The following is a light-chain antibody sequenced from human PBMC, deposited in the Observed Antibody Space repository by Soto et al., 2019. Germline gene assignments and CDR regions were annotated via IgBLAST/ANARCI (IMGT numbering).Light chain of an antibody. J-gene: IGLJ1*01. CDR2: EGT. V-gene: IGLV2-23*01. Sequence: QSALTQPASVSGSPGQSITISCTGTSSDVGSYNLVSWYQHHPGKAPKLMIYEGTKRPSGVSNRLSASKSGNTASLTITGLQAEDEADYYCCSYAGSSASYGFGTGTKVTVL. CDR1: SSDVGSYNL. CDR3: CSYAGSSASYG.